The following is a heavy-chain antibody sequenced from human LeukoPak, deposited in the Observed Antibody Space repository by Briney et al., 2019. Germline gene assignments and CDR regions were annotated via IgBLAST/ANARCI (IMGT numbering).Heavy chain of an antibody. J-gene: IGHJ4*02. CDR2: IYSAGST. V-gene: IGHV3-53*01. D-gene: IGHD3-10*01. CDR3: ASGGMGARKYYSDPFHY. CDR1: GFTVSSNY. Sequence: GGSLRLSCAASGFTVSSNYMSWVRQPPGKGLEWVSIIYSAGSTYYADSVRGRFTSSRDSSKNMVCLQMNSLRAEDTAVYYCASGGMGARKYYSDPFHYWGQGTLVTVSS.